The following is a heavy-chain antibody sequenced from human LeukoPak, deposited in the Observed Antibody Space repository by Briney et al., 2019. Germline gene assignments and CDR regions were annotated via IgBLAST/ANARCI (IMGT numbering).Heavy chain of an antibody. V-gene: IGHV1-18*01. CDR1: GSTFTIYG. J-gene: IGHJ6*03. CDR3: ARELRIVGATQYYYYMDV. Sequence: ASVTVSCTSSGSTFTIYGISWVRQAPGQGLEWMGWISAYNGNTNYAQKLQGRVTMTTDTSTSTAYMELRSLRSDDTAVYYCARELRIVGATQYYYYMDVWGKGTTVTVSS. CDR2: ISAYNGNT. D-gene: IGHD1-26*01.